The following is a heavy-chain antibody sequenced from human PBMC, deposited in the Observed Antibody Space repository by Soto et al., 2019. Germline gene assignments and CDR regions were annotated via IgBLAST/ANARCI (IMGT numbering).Heavy chain of an antibody. CDR2: ISAYNGNT. CDR3: ASLYCSGGSCYSRGYYMDV. D-gene: IGHD2-15*01. CDR1: GYTFTSYG. V-gene: IGHV1-18*01. Sequence: GASVKVSCKASGYTFTSYGISWVRQAPGQGLEWMGWISAYNGNTNYAQKLQGRVTMTTDTSTSTAYMELRSLRSDDTAVYYCASLYCSGGSCYSRGYYMDVWGKGTTVTVSS. J-gene: IGHJ6*03.